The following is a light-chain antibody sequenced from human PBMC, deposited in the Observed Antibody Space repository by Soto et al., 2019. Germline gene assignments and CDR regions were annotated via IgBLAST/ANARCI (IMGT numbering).Light chain of an antibody. J-gene: IGLJ7*01. CDR3: APWDDRLSASFV. V-gene: IGLV1-47*01. CDR2: TNN. Sequence: QPVLTQPPSASGTPGQRVTISCSGSSSNIGTNYVYWYQQLPGTAPKLLMYTNNQRPSGVPDRFSASKSGTSASLAITGLRSEDEAAYYCAPWDDRLSASFVFGGGTQLTVL. CDR1: SSNIGTNY.